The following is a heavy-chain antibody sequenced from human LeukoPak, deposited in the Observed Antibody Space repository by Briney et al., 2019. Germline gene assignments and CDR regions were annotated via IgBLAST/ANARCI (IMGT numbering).Heavy chain of an antibody. V-gene: IGHV1-2*02. CDR2: INPDSGDT. Sequence: ASVKVSCKASGYTFSNSYIHWVRQAPGQGLEWMGWINPDSGDTNYAQKFQGRVTTTRDTSINTTSMELSSLTSDDTAIFYCARAKFGYYYYYMDVWGEGATVTVSS. CDR1: GYTFSNSY. D-gene: IGHD3-10*02. J-gene: IGHJ6*03. CDR3: ARAKFGYYYYYMDV.